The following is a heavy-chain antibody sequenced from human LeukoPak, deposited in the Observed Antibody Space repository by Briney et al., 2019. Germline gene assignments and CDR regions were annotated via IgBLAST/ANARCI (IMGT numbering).Heavy chain of an antibody. V-gene: IGHV3-21*01. CDR3: ARGPHGGFVIIPTEF. Sequence: PGGSLRLSCAASGFTFSSYAMNWVRQAPGKGLEWVSSIDSSSSYIYYADSVKGRFTISRANAKNSLFLQMNSLRAEDTAVYYCARGPHGGFVIIPTEFWGQGTLVTVPS. CDR2: IDSSSSYI. CDR1: GFTFSSYA. J-gene: IGHJ4*02. D-gene: IGHD3-3*01.